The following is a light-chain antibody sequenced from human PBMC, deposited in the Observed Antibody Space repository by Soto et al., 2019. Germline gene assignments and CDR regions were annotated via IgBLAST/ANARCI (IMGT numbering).Light chain of an antibody. CDR1: SSDVGAYNY. V-gene: IGLV2-8*01. CDR2: EVS. J-gene: IGLJ2*01. Sequence: QSALTQPPSASGSPGQSVTISCAGTSSDVGAYNYVSWYQQHPGKAPKLMIYEVSKRPSGVPGRFSGSKSGSTASLTVSGLQPEDEADYYCCSNAGGNKLLFGGGTKLTVL. CDR3: CSNAGGNKLL.